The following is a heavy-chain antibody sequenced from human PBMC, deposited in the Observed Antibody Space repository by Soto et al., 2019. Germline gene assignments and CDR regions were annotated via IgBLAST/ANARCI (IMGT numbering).Heavy chain of an antibody. D-gene: IGHD5-18*01. CDR1: GFPLSSYS. CDR2: ISSSSSTI. V-gene: IGHV3-48*01. CDR3: ARDYSSYGPFDY. J-gene: IGHJ4*02. Sequence: GGSLRLSCVASGFPLSSYSMNWVRQAPGKGLEWVSYISSSSSTIYYADSVKGRFTISRDNAKNSLYLQMNSLRAEDTAVYYCARDYSSYGPFDYWGQGTLVTVSS.